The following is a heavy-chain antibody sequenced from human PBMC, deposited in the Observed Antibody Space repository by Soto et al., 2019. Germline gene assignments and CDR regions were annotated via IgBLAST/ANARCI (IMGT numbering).Heavy chain of an antibody. J-gene: IGHJ6*02. Sequence: SETLSLTCAVYGGSFSGYYWSWIRQPPGKGLEWIGEINHSGSTNYNPSLKSRVTISVDTSKNQFSLKLSSVTAADTAVYYCAREPRRGYSYGYGSPVLSYGMDVWGQGTTVTVSS. CDR3: AREPRRGYSYGYGSPVLSYGMDV. V-gene: IGHV4-34*01. CDR2: INHSGST. CDR1: GGSFSGYY. D-gene: IGHD5-18*01.